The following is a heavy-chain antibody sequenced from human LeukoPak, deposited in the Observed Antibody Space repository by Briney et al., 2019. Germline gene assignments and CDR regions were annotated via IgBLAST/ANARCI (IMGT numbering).Heavy chain of an antibody. V-gene: IGHV3-23*01. D-gene: IGHD3-22*01. Sequence: GGSLRLSCAASGFAFSSYAMSWVRQAPGKGREWVSAISGSGGSTYYADSVKGRFTISRDNSKNTLYLQMNSLRAEDTAVYYCAKERGITMIVISGGQGTLVALSS. CDR2: ISGSGGST. J-gene: IGHJ4*02. CDR1: GFAFSSYA. CDR3: AKERGITMIVIS.